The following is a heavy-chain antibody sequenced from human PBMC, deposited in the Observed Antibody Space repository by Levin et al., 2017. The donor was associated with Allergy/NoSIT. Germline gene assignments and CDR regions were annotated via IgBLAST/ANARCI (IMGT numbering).Heavy chain of an antibody. D-gene: IGHD3-10*01. CDR3: TTGGGVLLWFGELFSQTYFDY. V-gene: IGHV3-15*01. CDR1: GFTFSNAW. Sequence: ETLSLTCAASGFTFSNAWMSWVRQAPGKGLEWVGRIKSKTDGGTTDYAAPVKGRFTISRDDSKNTLYLQMNSLKTEDTAVYYCTTGGGVLLWFGELFSQTYFDYWGQGTLVTVSS. CDR2: IKSKTDGGTT. J-gene: IGHJ4*02.